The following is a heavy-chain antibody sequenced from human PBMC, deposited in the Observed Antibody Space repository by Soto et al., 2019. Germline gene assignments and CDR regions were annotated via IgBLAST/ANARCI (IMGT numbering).Heavy chain of an antibody. CDR3: ARSAPDMITFGGVIVPDY. J-gene: IGHJ4*02. Sequence: SETLSLTCTVSGGSISSSSYYWGWIRQPPGKGLEWIGSIYYSGSTYYNPSLKSRVTISVDTSKNQFSLKLSSVTAADTAVYYCARSAPDMITFGGVIVPDYWGQGTLVT. V-gene: IGHV4-39*01. D-gene: IGHD3-16*02. CDR1: GGSISSSSYY. CDR2: IYYSGST.